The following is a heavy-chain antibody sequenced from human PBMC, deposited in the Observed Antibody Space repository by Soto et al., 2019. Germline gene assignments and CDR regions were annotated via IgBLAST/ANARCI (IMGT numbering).Heavy chain of an antibody. Sequence: GESLKISCKGSGYSFTSYWISWVRQMPGKGLGWMGRIDPSDSYTNYSPSFQGHVTISADKSISTAYLQWSSLKASDTAMYYCARGVITIFGVVTYGMDVWGQGTTVTVSS. CDR2: IDPSDSYT. CDR1: GYSFTSYW. CDR3: ARGVITIFGVVTYGMDV. V-gene: IGHV5-10-1*01. J-gene: IGHJ6*02. D-gene: IGHD3-3*01.